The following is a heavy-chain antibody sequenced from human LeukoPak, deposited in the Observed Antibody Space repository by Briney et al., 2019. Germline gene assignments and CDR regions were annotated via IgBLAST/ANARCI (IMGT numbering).Heavy chain of an antibody. CDR3: ASHKIVNYDFWTYYYYGMDV. CDR2: ISAYNGNT. CDR1: GYTFTSYG. J-gene: IGHJ6*02. V-gene: IGHV1-18*01. D-gene: IGHD3-3*01. Sequence: GASVKVSCKASGYTFTSYGISWVRQARGQGLEWMGWISAYNGNTNYAQKLQGRVTMTTDTSTSTAYMELRSLRSDDTAVYYCASHKIVNYDFWTYYYYGMDVWGQGTTVTVSS.